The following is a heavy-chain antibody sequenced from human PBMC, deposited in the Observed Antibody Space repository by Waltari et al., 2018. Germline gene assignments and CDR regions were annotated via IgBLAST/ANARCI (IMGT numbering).Heavy chain of an antibody. J-gene: IGHJ4*02. D-gene: IGHD4-17*01. Sequence: EVQLVESVGGLVKPGGYLRLSCAASGFTFSSYSMSWVRQAPGKGLEWVSSISSSISYIYYADSGKGRLTISRDNAKNSLYLQMNSLSAEDTAVYYCARDGDYEEVLDYWGQGTLVTVSS. V-gene: IGHV3-21*01. CDR3: ARDGDYEEVLDY. CDR1: GFTFSSYS. CDR2: ISSSISYI.